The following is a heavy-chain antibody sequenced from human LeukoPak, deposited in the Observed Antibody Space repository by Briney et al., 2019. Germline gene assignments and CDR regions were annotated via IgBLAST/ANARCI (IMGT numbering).Heavy chain of an antibody. J-gene: IGHJ6*04. D-gene: IGHD1-1*01. CDR2: INPNSCGT. CDR3: ARAIQPMDV. Sequence: ASVNVSCKASVYTFTCYYMHWVRQAPGQGLEGMGCINPNSCGTNYARRFQGRVTMTSDTSISTAYMDLRRLRSDDTAVYYCARAIQPMDVWGKGTTVTVSS. V-gene: IGHV1-2*02. CDR1: VYTFTCYY.